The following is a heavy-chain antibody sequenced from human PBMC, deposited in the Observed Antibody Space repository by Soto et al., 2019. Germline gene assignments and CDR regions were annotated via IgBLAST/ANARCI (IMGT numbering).Heavy chain of an antibody. V-gene: IGHV4-59*01. J-gene: IGHJ5*02. CDR2: IYYSGST. CDR1: GCSISSYY. CDR3: ACWGEGYSYGCLP. D-gene: IGHD5-18*01. Sequence: PSETLSLTCTASGCSISSYYWSWIRQPPGKGLEWIGYIYYSGSTNYNPSLKSRVTISVDTSKNQFSLKLSSVTAADTAVDYCACWGEGYSYGCLPWGQGTLVTVSS.